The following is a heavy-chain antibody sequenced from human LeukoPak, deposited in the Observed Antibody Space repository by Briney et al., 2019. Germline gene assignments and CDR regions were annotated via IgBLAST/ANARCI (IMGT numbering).Heavy chain of an antibody. CDR1: GGSISSYY. D-gene: IGHD3-10*01. J-gene: IGHJ4*02. V-gene: IGHV4-59*01. CDR3: AREQEYYFDY. CDR2: IYYSGST. Sequence: PSETLSLTCTVSGGSISSYYWSWIRQPPGKGLEWIGYIYYSGSTSYNPSLKSRVTISVDTSKNQFSLKLSSVTAADTAVYYCAREQEYYFDYWGQGTLVTVSS.